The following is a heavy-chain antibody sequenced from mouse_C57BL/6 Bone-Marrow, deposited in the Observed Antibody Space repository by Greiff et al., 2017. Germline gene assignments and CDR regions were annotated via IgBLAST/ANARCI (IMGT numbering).Heavy chain of an antibody. CDR1: GFNIKDYY. Sequence: EVQRVESGAELVRPGASVKLSCTASGFNIKDYYMHWVKQRPEQGLEWIGRIDPEDGDTEYAPKFQGKATMTADKSSNTDYLQLSSLTSEDTAVYYCTLIPHHFDYWGQGTTLTVSS. V-gene: IGHV14-1*01. J-gene: IGHJ2*01. CDR2: IDPEDGDT. CDR3: TLIPHHFDY.